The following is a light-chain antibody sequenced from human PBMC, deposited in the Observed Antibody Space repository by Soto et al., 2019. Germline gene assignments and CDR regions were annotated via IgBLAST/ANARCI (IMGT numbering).Light chain of an antibody. V-gene: IGKV3-15*01. Sequence: KVMTQSPATLSVSPGERATLSCRASQSVSRNVAWYQQKPGQAPRLLIYDASTSATGIPARCIGSGSGADFTLTIISLQSEDFAVYYCQQYKSWPTFGQGTKV. J-gene: IGKJ1*01. CDR2: DAS. CDR1: QSVSRN. CDR3: QQYKSWPT.